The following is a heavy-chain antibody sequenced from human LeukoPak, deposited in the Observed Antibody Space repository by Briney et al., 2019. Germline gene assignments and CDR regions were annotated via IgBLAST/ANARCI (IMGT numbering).Heavy chain of an antibody. D-gene: IGHD2-15*01. Sequence: PGGSLRLSCAASGFTFSSYALSWVRQAPGKGLEWVSAISGSGGSTYYADSVKGRFTISRDNSKNTLYLQMNSLRAEDTAVYYCANLSARGARSPIFDYGGQEPLATVP. J-gene: IGHJ4*02. V-gene: IGHV3-23*01. CDR2: ISGSGGST. CDR3: ANLSARGARSPIFDY. CDR1: GFTFSSYA.